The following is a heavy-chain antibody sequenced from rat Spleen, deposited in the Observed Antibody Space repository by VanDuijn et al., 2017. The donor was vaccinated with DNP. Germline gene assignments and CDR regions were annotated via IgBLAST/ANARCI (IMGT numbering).Heavy chain of an antibody. CDR2: ISYSGNT. J-gene: IGHJ2*01. CDR3: ASWAPIAPISTSNY. D-gene: IGHD1-2*01. Sequence: EVQLQESGSGLVKPSQSLSLTCSVTGYSITSNYWGWIRKFPGNKMEYIGHISYSGNTNYNPSLKSRISITRDTSKNHFFLHLNSVTTEDTSTYYCASWAPIAPISTSNYWGQGVMVTVSS. CDR1: GYSITSNY. V-gene: IGHV3-1*01.